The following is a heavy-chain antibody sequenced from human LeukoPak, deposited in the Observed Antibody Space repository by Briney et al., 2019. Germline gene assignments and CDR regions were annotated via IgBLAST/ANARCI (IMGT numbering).Heavy chain of an antibody. CDR1: GFTFSSYA. CDR3: ASGGIYYGAAFDF. V-gene: IGHV3-20*04. D-gene: IGHD1-26*01. Sequence: GGSLRLSCAASGFTFSSYAMSWVRQAPGKGLEWVSGINWNGGSTGYADSVKGRFTISRDNAKNSLYLQMNSLRAEDTALYYCASGGIYYGAAFDFWGQGNLVTVSS. J-gene: IGHJ4*02. CDR2: INWNGGST.